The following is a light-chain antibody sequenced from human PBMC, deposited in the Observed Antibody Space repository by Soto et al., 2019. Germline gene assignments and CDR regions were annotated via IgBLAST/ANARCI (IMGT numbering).Light chain of an antibody. J-gene: IGKJ1*01. CDR3: QQYGGSPQT. Sequence: EIVLTQSPGTLALSPGEGATLSCRASQSVSKYLAWYQQKPGQAPRLPIYGASSRATGIPDSFSGSGSGTDFTLTISRLKPEDFAVYYCQQYGGSPQTFGQGTKV. CDR2: GAS. CDR1: QSVSKY. V-gene: IGKV3-20*01.